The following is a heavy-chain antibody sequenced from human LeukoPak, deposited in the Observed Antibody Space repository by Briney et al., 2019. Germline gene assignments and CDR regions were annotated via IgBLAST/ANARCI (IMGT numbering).Heavy chain of an antibody. D-gene: IGHD3-10*01. V-gene: IGHV4-61*02. Sequence: SETLSLTCTVSGGSISSGSYYWSWIRQPAGKELEWIGRIYTSGSTNYNPSLKSRVTISVDTSKNQFSLKLSSVPAADTAVYYCARDYYNWFDPWGQGTLVTVSS. CDR3: ARDYYNWFDP. CDR2: IYTSGST. J-gene: IGHJ5*02. CDR1: GGSISSGSYY.